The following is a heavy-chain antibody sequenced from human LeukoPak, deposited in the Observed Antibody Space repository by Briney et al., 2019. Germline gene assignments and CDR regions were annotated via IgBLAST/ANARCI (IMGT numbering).Heavy chain of an antibody. CDR1: GFTSSSYW. V-gene: IGHV3-7*01. CDR3: AGRKSYYYDSSGYFEEYFQH. CDR2: IKQDGGEK. Sequence: PGGSLRLSCAASGFTSSSYWMSWVRQAPGKGLEWVANIKQDGGEKYYVDSVKGRFTISRDNAKNSLYLQMNSLRAEDTAVYYCAGRKSYYYDSSGYFEEYFQHWGQGTPVTVSS. D-gene: IGHD3-22*01. J-gene: IGHJ1*01.